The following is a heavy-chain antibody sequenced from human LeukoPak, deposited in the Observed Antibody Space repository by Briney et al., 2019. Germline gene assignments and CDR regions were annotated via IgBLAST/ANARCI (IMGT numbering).Heavy chain of an antibody. J-gene: IGHJ4*02. V-gene: IGHV3-21*06. CDR1: GFTFSDYD. D-gene: IGHD3-16*01. Sequence: GGSLRLSCSASGFTFSDYDMNWIRQAPGTGLEWISAISGRSSHTYYGDLVKGRFSISRDNVNNLLYLQMHGLGAEDTAVYYCGRAFRPLGTSSAGDLWGQGTLVTVCS. CDR2: ISGRSSHT. CDR3: GRAFRPLGTSSAGDL.